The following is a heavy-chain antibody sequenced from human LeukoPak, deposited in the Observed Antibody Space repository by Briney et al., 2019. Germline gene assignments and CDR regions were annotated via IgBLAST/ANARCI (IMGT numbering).Heavy chain of an antibody. V-gene: IGHV1-24*01. J-gene: IGHJ5*02. CDR3: ARDRLLDP. Sequence: ASVRVSCKVTGYIITKLSIHWVRQVPGKGLEWMGGFAPADGSFDPDDGKTVYAQNFQGRVTITRDTSASTAYMELSSLRSEDTAVYYCARDRLLDPWGQGTLVTVSS. CDR1: GYIITKLS. CDR2: FAPADGSFDPDDGKT. D-gene: IGHD2-21*01.